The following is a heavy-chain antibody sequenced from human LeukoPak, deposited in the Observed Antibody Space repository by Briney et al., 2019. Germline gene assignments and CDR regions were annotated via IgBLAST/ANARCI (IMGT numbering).Heavy chain of an antibody. CDR3: ARVVEGTSMIDY. CDR1: GYTFSGYY. D-gene: IGHD5-18*01. Sequence: AASVKVSCKASGYTFSGYYIHWVRQAPGQGLEWMGWINPNSGGTNYAQKFQGSVTMTRDTSISTAYMELSRLRSDDTAIYYCARVVEGTSMIDYWGQGTLVAVSS. V-gene: IGHV1-2*02. CDR2: INPNSGGT. J-gene: IGHJ4*02.